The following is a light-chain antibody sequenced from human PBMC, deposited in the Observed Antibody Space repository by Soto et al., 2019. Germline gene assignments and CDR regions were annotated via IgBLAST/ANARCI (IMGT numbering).Light chain of an antibody. Sequence: EIVLTQSPGTLSLSPGERATLSCRASQSVSSSYLAWYQQKPGQAPRLLIYGASSRATGIPDRFSGSGSGTDFTLPISRLEPEDFAVYYCQQYGSSPPWTFGQGTNVELK. CDR3: QQYGSSPPWT. CDR2: GAS. J-gene: IGKJ1*01. V-gene: IGKV3-20*01. CDR1: QSVSSSY.